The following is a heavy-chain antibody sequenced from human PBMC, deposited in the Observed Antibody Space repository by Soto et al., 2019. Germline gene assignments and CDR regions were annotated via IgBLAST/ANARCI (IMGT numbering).Heavy chain of an antibody. D-gene: IGHD5-18*01. J-gene: IGHJ6*02. V-gene: IGHV3-13*05. Sequence: PGRSLRLSCAPCGCTFSNFDMHWVRQVPGKGLGWVRPIRPARHRSYSGSENGRSPPPRENAKYSVYLQKNDLRAGDSGVYSSARAHTARLPRRADYYYAMDVWGQGTTVTVSS. CDR3: ARAHTARLPRRADYYYAMDV. CDR1: GCTFSNFD. CDR2: IRPARHR.